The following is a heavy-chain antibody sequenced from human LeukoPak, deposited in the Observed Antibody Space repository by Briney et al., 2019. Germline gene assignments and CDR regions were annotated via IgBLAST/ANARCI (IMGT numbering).Heavy chain of an antibody. CDR3: ARGLSEAQWLARVSWYFDL. V-gene: IGHV4-59*01. D-gene: IGHD6-19*01. Sequence: SETLSLTCTVSGGSISSYYWSWIRQPPGKGLEWIGYIYYSGSTNYNPSLKSRVTISVDTSKNQFSLKLSSVTAADTAVYYCARGLSEAQWLARVSWYFDLWGRGTLVTVSS. CDR1: GGSISSYY. J-gene: IGHJ2*01. CDR2: IYYSGST.